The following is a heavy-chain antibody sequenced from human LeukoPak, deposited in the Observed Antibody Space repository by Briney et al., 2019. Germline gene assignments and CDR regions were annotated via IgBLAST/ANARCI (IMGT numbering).Heavy chain of an antibody. CDR2: INHSGST. J-gene: IGHJ4*02. CDR1: GGSFSGYY. V-gene: IGHV4-34*01. CDR3: ARKYGSGRPFDY. Sequence: SETLSLTCAVYGGSFSGYYWSWIRQPPGKGLEWIGEINHSGSTNYNPSLKSRVTISVDTCKNQFSLKLSSVTAADTAVYYCARKYGSGRPFDYWGQGTLVTVSS. D-gene: IGHD3-10*01.